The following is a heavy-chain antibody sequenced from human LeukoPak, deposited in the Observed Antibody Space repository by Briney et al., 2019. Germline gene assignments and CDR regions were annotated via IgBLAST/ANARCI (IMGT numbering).Heavy chain of an antibody. V-gene: IGHV3-23*01. CDR1: RITFSSYA. CDR3: AKDRPFGDFRRRDPDF. J-gene: IGHJ4*02. D-gene: IGHD4-17*01. CDR2: ITGHGGTT. Sequence: PGGSLRLSCAASRITFSSYAMSWVRQAPGKGLEWVSSITGHGGTTYYADSVRGRFTVSRDNSDNTLYLQMNSLRAEDTAVYYCAKDRPFGDFRRRDPDFWGQGTLVTVSS.